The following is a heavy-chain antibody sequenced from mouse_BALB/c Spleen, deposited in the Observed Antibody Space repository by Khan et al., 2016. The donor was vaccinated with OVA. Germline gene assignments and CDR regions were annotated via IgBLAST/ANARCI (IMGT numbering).Heavy chain of an antibody. CDR3: ARGDDGYAMDY. Sequence: EVQLQESGPDLVKPSQSLSLTCIVTGYSITSAYSWHWIRQFPGNKLEWMGYIPYSGYTNYNPSLKSRLSLTRDHSKNQFFLQFNSVTTDDTATYYCARGDDGYAMDYWGQGTSVTVSS. J-gene: IGHJ4*01. CDR1: GYSITSAYS. CDR2: IPYSGYT. V-gene: IGHV3-1*02. D-gene: IGHD2-3*01.